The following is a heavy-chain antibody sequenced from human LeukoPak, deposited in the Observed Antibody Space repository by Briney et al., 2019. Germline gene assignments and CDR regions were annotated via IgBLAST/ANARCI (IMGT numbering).Heavy chain of an antibody. V-gene: IGHV3-30*18. D-gene: IGHD2-15*01. Sequence: GGSLRLSCAASGFTFSSYGMHWVRQAPGKGLEWVAVISCDGSNKYYADSVKGQFTISRDNSKNTLYLQMNSLRAEDTAVYYCAKDDCSGGSCYSEGCDYWGQGTLVTVSS. CDR2: ISCDGSNK. J-gene: IGHJ4*02. CDR1: GFTFSSYG. CDR3: AKDDCSGGSCYSEGCDY.